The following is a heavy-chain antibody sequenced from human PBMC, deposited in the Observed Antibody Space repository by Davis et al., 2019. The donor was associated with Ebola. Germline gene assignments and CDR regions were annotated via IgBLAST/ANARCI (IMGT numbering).Heavy chain of an antibody. D-gene: IGHD1-26*01. V-gene: IGHV3-23*01. CDR3: AKGTTTGPWYFDL. J-gene: IGHJ2*01. CDR1: GFTFSSYA. Sequence: GESLKISCAASGFTFSSYAMSWVRQAPGKGLEWVSAISGSGGSTYYADSVKGRFTISRDNSKNTLYLQMNSLRAEDTAVYYCAKGTTTGPWYFDLWGRGTLVTVSS. CDR2: ISGSGGST.